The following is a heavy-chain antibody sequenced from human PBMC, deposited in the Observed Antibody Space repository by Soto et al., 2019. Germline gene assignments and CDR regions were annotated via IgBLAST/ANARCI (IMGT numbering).Heavy chain of an antibody. Sequence: GGSLRLSCAASGFTFSSYSMNCVRQAPGKGLEWVSYISSSSTIYYADSVKGRFTISRDNAKNSLYLQMNSLRDEDTAVYYCARGQIYSGYDSWGQGTLVTVSS. V-gene: IGHV3-48*02. CDR3: ARGQIYSGYDS. D-gene: IGHD5-12*01. CDR2: ISSSSTI. CDR1: GFTFSSYS. J-gene: IGHJ5*01.